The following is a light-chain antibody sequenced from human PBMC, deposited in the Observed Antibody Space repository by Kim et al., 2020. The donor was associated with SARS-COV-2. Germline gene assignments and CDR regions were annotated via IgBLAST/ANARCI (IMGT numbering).Light chain of an antibody. CDR3: QQRSDWPRT. CDR2: DAS. V-gene: IGKV3-11*01. J-gene: IGKJ1*01. CDR1: QSISNY. Sequence: LSPGERATLSCRASQSISNYITWYQLKPGQAPRLLIYDASKRATGIPARFSGSWSGTDFTLTVSSLEPEDFAVYYCQQRSDWPRTFGQGTKVDIK.